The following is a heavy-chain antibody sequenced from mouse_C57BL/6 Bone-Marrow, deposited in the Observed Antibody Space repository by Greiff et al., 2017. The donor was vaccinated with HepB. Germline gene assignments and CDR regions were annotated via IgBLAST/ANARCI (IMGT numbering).Heavy chain of an antibody. V-gene: IGHV14-4*01. CDR3: TGYYGSFDY. CDR1: GFNIKDDY. D-gene: IGHD1-1*01. Sequence: VQLQQSGAELVRPGASVKLSCTASGFNIKDDYMHWVKQRPEQGLEWIGWIDPENGDTEYASKFQGKATITADTSSNTAYLQLSSLTSEDTAVYYCTGYYGSFDYWGQGTTLTVSS. CDR2: IDPENGDT. J-gene: IGHJ2*01.